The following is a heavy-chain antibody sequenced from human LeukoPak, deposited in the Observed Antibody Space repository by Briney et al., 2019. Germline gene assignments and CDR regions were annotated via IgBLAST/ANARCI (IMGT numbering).Heavy chain of an antibody. CDR1: GGYSHH. CDR2: IYYSGTT. CDR3: ARSYSRSSPYFDY. V-gene: IGHV4-59*11. Sequence: PSETLSLTCSVSGGYSHHWSWIRQPPGKGLEWIGYIYYSGTTNYNPSLQSRVTISVDTSKHQFSLKLTSVTAADTAVYYCARSYSRSSPYFDYWGQGSLVTVSS. J-gene: IGHJ4*02. D-gene: IGHD6-6*01.